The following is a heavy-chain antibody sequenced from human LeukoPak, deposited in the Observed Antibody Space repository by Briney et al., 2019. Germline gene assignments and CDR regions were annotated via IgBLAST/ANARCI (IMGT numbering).Heavy chain of an antibody. Sequence: PSETLSPTCAVYGGSFSGYYWSWIRQPPGKGLEWIGEINHSGSTNYNPSLKSRVTISVDTSKNQFSLKLSSVTAADTAVYYCARGARVRQWLVRYWFDPWGQGTLVTVSS. J-gene: IGHJ5*02. D-gene: IGHD6-19*01. CDR3: ARGARVRQWLVRYWFDP. CDR1: GGSFSGYY. CDR2: INHSGST. V-gene: IGHV4-34*01.